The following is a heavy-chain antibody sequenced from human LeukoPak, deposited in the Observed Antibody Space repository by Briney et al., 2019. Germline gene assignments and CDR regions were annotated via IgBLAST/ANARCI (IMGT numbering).Heavy chain of an antibody. J-gene: IGHJ4*02. CDR2: VYDNGRTNYSGRT. V-gene: IGHV4-59*01. Sequence: SETLSFTCGVSGGSMSDSYWSWIRQPPGKGLEWIGFVYDNGRTNYSGRTNYNPSLAGRVTMSMDTSKNQFSLKMSSVTAADTAVYFCARGHRYNNGYPYFDSWGQGTLVSVSS. CDR3: ARGHRYNNGYPYFDS. D-gene: IGHD5-12*01. CDR1: GGSMSDSY.